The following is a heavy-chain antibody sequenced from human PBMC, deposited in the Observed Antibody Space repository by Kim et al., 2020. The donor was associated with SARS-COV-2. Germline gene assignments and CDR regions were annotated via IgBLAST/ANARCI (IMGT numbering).Heavy chain of an antibody. Sequence: SETLSLTCTVSGGSISSGGYYWSWIRQHPGKGLEWIGYIYYSGSTYYNPSLKSRVTISVDTSKNQFSLKLSSVTAADTAVYYCALMSESYYAMPEGFDPWGQGTLVTVSS. CDR3: ALMSESYYAMPEGFDP. V-gene: IGHV4-31*03. CDR2: IYYSGST. J-gene: IGHJ5*02. CDR1: GGSISSGGYY. D-gene: IGHD1-26*01.